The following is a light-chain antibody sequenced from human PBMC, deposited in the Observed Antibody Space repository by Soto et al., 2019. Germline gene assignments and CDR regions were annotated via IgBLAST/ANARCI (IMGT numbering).Light chain of an antibody. CDR1: NSEVGGYNY. V-gene: IGLV2-11*01. Sequence: QSALTQPRSVSGSPGQSVTISCTGTNSEVGGYNYVSWYQQHPGKAPKVMIYDVSRRPSGVPDRFSGSKSGNTASLTISGLQAEDEADYYCCSYASAYNFWVFGGGTKLTVL. CDR2: DVS. J-gene: IGLJ3*02. CDR3: CSYASAYNFWV.